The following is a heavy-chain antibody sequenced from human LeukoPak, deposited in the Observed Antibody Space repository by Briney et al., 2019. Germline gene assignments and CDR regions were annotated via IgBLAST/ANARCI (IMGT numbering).Heavy chain of an antibody. CDR1: GFTFNTYS. Sequence: KSGGSLRLSCEASGFTFNTYSMNWARQAPGKGLEWVSSIDSSGGYMFYADSVKGRFIISRDNAKDSLYLQMNSLRAEDTAVYYCARGQPKYSSGWGWFDPWGQGTLVTVSS. J-gene: IGHJ5*02. CDR2: IDSSGGYM. V-gene: IGHV3-21*06. CDR3: ARGQPKYSSGWGWFDP. D-gene: IGHD6-19*01.